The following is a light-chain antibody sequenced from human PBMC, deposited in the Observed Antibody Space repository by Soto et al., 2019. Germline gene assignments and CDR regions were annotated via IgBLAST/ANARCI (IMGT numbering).Light chain of an antibody. CDR2: DAS. Sequence: EIVLTQYQATLSLSHGERATLSCRASQSISTYLAWYQQKPGQAPRLLIYDASKRATGIPARFSGSGSGTDFTLTISSLEPEDFAVYCCQQRSNLSEITFGQGARLAV. CDR3: QQRSNLSEIT. V-gene: IGKV3-11*01. CDR1: QSISTY. J-gene: IGKJ5*01.